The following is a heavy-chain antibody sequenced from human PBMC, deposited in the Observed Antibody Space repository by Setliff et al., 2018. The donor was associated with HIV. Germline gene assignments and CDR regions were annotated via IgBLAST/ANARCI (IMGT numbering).Heavy chain of an antibody. CDR3: IIAYSSGCLAPMGFGS. CDR1: GGSFSVYY. CDR2: INYSGST. D-gene: IGHD6-19*01. V-gene: IGHV4-34*01. Sequence: SETLSLTCVVYGGSFSVYYWTWIRQPPEKGPEWIGKINYSGSTYYNSALRSRVSISVDTSKNQISLKLTSVTAAATAVYYCIIAYSSGCLAPMGFGSWGQGTLVTVSS. J-gene: IGHJ5*01.